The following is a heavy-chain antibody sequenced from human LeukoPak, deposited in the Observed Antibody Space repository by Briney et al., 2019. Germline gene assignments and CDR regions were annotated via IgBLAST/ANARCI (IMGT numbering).Heavy chain of an antibody. CDR1: GGSISSGGYY. J-gene: IGHJ6*02. Sequence: SETLSLTCTVSGGSISSGGYYWSWIRQHPGTGLEWIGYIYYSGSTYYNPSLKSRVTISVDTSKNQFSLKLSSVTAADTAVYYCARDVGVSSSTYYYYYYGMDVWGQGTTVTVSS. CDR3: ARDVGVSSSTYYYYYYGMDV. CDR2: IYYSGST. D-gene: IGHD6-6*01. V-gene: IGHV4-31*03.